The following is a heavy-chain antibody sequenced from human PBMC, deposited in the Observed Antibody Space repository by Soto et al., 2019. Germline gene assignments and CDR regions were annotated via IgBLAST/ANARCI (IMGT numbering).Heavy chain of an antibody. J-gene: IGHJ4*02. V-gene: IGHV1-3*01. D-gene: IGHD3-16*02. Sequence: SVKVSCKVSGYTFTSYAIHWVRQAPGQRLEWMGWINAGNGNTKYSQKFQGRVIITRDTSAGTAYMELRSLRSEDTAVYYCATPIVAFYWGQGTLVTVSS. CDR1: GYTFTSYA. CDR2: INAGNGNT. CDR3: ATPIVAFY.